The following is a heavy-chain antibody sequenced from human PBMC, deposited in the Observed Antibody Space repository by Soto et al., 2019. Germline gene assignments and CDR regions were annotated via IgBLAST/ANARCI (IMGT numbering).Heavy chain of an antibody. V-gene: IGHV3-30-3*01. CDR3: ARESEVAADLDY. Sequence: PGGSLRLSCAASGFTFSSYAMHWVRQAPGKGLEWVAVISYDGSNKYYADSVKGRFTISRDNSKNTLYLQMNSLRAEDTAVYYCARESEVAADLDYWGQGTLVTVSS. D-gene: IGHD6-19*01. CDR1: GFTFSSYA. CDR2: ISYDGSNK. J-gene: IGHJ4*02.